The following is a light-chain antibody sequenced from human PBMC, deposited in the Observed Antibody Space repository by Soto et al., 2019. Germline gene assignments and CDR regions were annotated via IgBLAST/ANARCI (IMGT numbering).Light chain of an antibody. CDR2: DAS. J-gene: IGKJ4*01. CDR1: QSVRSY. CDR3: QQRSNWLT. V-gene: IGKV3-11*01. Sequence: EIVLTQSTTTLSLFPGERATLSCRASQSVRSYLAWYQQKPGQAPRLLIYDASNRATGIPARFSGSGSGTDFTLTISSLEPEDFAVYYCQQRSNWLTFGGGTKVDIK.